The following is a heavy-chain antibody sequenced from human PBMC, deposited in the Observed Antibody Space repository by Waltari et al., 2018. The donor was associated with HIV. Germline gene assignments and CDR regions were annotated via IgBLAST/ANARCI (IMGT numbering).Heavy chain of an antibody. CDR1: GYTLTELS. CDR3: ATDFCSGGSCDAFDI. Sequence: QVQLVQSGAEVKKPGASVKVSCKVSGYTLTELSMHWGRQAPRKGLEWMVGFDPEDGETIYAQKFQGRVTMTEDTSTDTAYMELSSLRSEDTAVYYCATDFCSGGSCDAFDIWGQGTMVTVSS. CDR2: FDPEDGET. J-gene: IGHJ3*02. V-gene: IGHV1-24*01. D-gene: IGHD2-15*01.